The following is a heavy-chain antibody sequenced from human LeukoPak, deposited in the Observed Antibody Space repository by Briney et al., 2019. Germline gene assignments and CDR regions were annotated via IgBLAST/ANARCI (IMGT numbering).Heavy chain of an antibody. CDR2: ISGSGGGT. J-gene: IGHJ4*02. V-gene: IGHV3-23*01. CDR3: AKAEGNTMIVVVITPFDY. Sequence: GGSLRLSCAASGFTFSSYAMSWVRQAPGKGLEWVSAISGSGGGTYYADSVKGRFTISRDNSKNTLYLQMNSLRAEDTAVYYCAKAEGNTMIVVVITPFDYWGQGTLVTVSS. CDR1: GFTFSSYA. D-gene: IGHD3-22*01.